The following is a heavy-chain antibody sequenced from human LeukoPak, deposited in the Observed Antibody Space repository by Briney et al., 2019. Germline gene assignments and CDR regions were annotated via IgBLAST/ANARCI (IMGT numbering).Heavy chain of an antibody. Sequence: PSETLSLTCTVSGGSIISGVYYWGWLRQPPGKGLEWIGSVYYSGTTYYNPSLKSRVTISVDTSKNQFSLRLSSVTAADTAVYSCARQYKEDNSYYPRYFDDWGQGILVTVSS. CDR3: ARQYKEDNSYYPRYFDD. J-gene: IGHJ4*02. CDR2: VYYSGTT. V-gene: IGHV4-39*01. D-gene: IGHD1-26*01. CDR1: GGSIISGVYY.